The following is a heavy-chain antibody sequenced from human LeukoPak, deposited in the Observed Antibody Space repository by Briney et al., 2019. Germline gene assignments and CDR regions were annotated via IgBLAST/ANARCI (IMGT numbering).Heavy chain of an antibody. V-gene: IGHV1-18*01. CDR1: GYTFTSYG. CDR2: ISAYNGNT. J-gene: IGHJ3*02. Sequence: GASVKVSXKASGYTFTSYGISWVRQAPGQGLEWMGWISAYNGNTNYAQKLQGRVTMTTDTSTSTAYMELRSLRSDDTAVYYCARGHDSSGLGAFDIWGQGTLITVSS. CDR3: ARGHDSSGLGAFDI. D-gene: IGHD3-22*01.